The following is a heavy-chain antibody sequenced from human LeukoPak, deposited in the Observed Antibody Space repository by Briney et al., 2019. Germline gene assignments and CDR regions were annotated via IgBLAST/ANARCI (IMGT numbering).Heavy chain of an antibody. CDR3: ARGRRVGWLQPMHFDY. D-gene: IGHD5-24*01. V-gene: IGHV3-30*03. Sequence: PGGSLRLSCAASGFTFSSYGMHWVRQAPGKGLEWVAVISYDGSNKYYADSVKGRFTISRDNSKNTLYLQMNSLRAEDTAVYYCARGRRVGWLQPMHFDYWGQGTLVTVSS. CDR1: GFTFSSYG. J-gene: IGHJ4*02. CDR2: ISYDGSNK.